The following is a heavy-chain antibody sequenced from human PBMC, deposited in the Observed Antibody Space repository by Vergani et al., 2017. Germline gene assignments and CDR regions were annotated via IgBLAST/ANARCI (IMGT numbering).Heavy chain of an antibody. V-gene: IGHV2-26*01. J-gene: IGHJ5*02. CDR3: ARERLGYCSSTSCSFGGYADNWFDP. D-gene: IGHD2-2*01. CDR1: GFSLSNARMG. Sequence: QVTLKESGPVLVQPTETLTLTCTVSGFSLSNARMGVSWIRQPPGKALEWLAHIFSNDEKSYSTSLKSRLTISKYTSKSKVVLTMTNMDPVDTATYYCARERLGYCSSTSCSFGGYADNWFDPWGQGTLVTVSS. CDR2: IFSNDEK.